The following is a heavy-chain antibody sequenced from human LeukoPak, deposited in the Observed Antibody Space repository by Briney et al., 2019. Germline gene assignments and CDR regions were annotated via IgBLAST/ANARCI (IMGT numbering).Heavy chain of an antibody. CDR3: AKEGAYCGGDCYSYFDY. V-gene: IGHV3-23*01. D-gene: IGHD2-21*02. CDR1: GFTFSNSA. CDR2: ISGSGGST. J-gene: IGHJ4*02. Sequence: GGSLRLSCAASGFTFSNSAMNWVRQAPGKGLEWVSVISGSGGSTYYADSVKGRFTVSRDNSKNTLYLQMNSLRLEDAAVYYCAKEGAYCGGDCYSYFDYWGQGTLVTVSS.